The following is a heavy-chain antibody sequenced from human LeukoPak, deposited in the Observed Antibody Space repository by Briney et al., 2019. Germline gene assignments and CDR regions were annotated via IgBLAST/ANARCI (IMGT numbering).Heavy chain of an antibody. CDR1: GFTFSSYS. D-gene: IGHD1-26*01. V-gene: IGHV3-48*01. Sequence: PGGSLRLSCAASGFTFSSYSMNWVRQAPGKGLEWVSYISSSSSTIYYADSVKGRFTISRDNAKNSLYLQMNSLRAEDTAVYYCAREVDDIEGAKSYFDYWGQGTLVTVSS. J-gene: IGHJ4*02. CDR2: ISSSSSTI. CDR3: AREVDDIEGAKSYFDY.